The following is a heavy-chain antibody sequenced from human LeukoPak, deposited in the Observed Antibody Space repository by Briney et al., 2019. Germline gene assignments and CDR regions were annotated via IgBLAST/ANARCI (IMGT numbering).Heavy chain of an antibody. V-gene: IGHV4-34*01. D-gene: IGHD2-21*02. CDR3: ARERSRGDRFDP. CDR2: INHSGST. CDR1: GGSFSGYY. Sequence: SETLSLTCAVYGGSFSGYYWSWIRQPPGKGLEWIGEINHSGSTNYNPSLKSRVTISVDTSKNQFSLKPSSVTAADTAVYYCARERSRGDRFDPWGQGTLVTVSS. J-gene: IGHJ5*02.